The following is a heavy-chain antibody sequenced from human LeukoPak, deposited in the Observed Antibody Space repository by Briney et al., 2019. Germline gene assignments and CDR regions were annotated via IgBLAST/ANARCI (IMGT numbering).Heavy chain of an antibody. CDR1: GYTFTGYY. Sequence: ASVKVSCKASGYTFTGYYMHWVRQAPGQGLEWMGWINPNSGGTNYAQKFQGRVTMTRDTSISTAYMELSRLRSDDTAVYYCARALGWLVRTYAFDIWGQGTMVTVSS. D-gene: IGHD6-19*01. J-gene: IGHJ3*02. V-gene: IGHV1-2*02. CDR3: ARALGWLVRTYAFDI. CDR2: INPNSGGT.